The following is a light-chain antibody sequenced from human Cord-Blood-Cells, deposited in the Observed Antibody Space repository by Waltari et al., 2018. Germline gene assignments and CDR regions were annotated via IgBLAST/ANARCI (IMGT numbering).Light chain of an antibody. J-gene: IGKJ1*01. CDR3: QQYGSSPPT. CDR1: QSVSSSY. V-gene: IGKV3-20*01. Sequence: EIVLTQSPGTLSLSPGERANLSCRASQSVSSSYLAWYQQKPGQAPRLLIYGAYSRAPGIPDRFSGSGSGTDFTLTISRLEPEDFAVYYCQQYGSSPPTFGQGTKVEIK. CDR2: GAY.